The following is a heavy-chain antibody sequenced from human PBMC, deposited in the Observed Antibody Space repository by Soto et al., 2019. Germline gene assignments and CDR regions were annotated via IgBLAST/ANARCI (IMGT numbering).Heavy chain of an antibody. CDR1: GFSLSTSGVG. Sequence: QITLKESGPTLVKPTQTLTLTCTFSGFSLSTSGVGVGWIRQPPGKALEWLALIYWDDDKRYSPSLKSRLTITKDTSKTQVVLTMTNMDPVDTATYYCAQVVVVAAINWFDPWGQGTLVTVSS. CDR2: IYWDDDK. CDR3: AQVVVVAAINWFDP. J-gene: IGHJ5*02. V-gene: IGHV2-5*02. D-gene: IGHD2-15*01.